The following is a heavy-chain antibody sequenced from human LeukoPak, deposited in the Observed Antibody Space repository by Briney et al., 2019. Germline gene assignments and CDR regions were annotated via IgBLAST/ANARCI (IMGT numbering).Heavy chain of an antibody. V-gene: IGHV4-34*01. CDR3: ARVSAWSSTSHSTYGMDV. J-gene: IGHJ6*02. Sequence: SETLSLTCAVYGVSFGGYYWSWIRQPPGKGLEWIGEINHSGSTNYNPSLKSRVTISVDTSKNEFSLKLSSVTAADTAVYCCARVSAWSSTSHSTYGMDVWGQGTTVTVSS. D-gene: IGHD2-2*01. CDR1: GVSFGGYY. CDR2: INHSGST.